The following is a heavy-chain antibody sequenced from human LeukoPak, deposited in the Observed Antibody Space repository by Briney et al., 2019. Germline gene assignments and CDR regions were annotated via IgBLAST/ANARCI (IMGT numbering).Heavy chain of an antibody. Sequence: PGRSLRLSCAASGFTFSSYAMHWVRQAPGKGLEWVAVISYDGSNKYYADSVKGRFTISRDNSKNTLYLQMNSLRAEDTAVYYSARDFGLSHPRLVQGFGDYWGQGTLVTVSS. V-gene: IGHV3-30*04. CDR2: ISYDGSNK. D-gene: IGHD6-19*01. CDR3: ARDFGLSHPRLVQGFGDY. J-gene: IGHJ4*02. CDR1: GFTFSSYA.